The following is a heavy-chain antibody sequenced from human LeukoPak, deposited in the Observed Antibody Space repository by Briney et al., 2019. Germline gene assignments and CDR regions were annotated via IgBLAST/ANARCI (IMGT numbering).Heavy chain of an antibody. V-gene: IGHV4-59*01. Sequence: SETLSLTRTVSGASISSYYWSWIRQPPGKGLEWIGYIYYSGSTRYNPSLESRVTISVDTSKNQFSLKLSSVTAADTAVYYCARVGILRFPSNWFDPWGQGTLVTVSS. D-gene: IGHD3-3*01. CDR2: IYYSGST. CDR3: ARVGILRFPSNWFDP. J-gene: IGHJ5*02. CDR1: GASISSYY.